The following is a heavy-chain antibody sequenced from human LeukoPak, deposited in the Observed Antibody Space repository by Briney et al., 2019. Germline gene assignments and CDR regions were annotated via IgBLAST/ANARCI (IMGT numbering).Heavy chain of an antibody. CDR2: MCHSGST. D-gene: IGHD1-26*01. V-gene: IGHV4-59*01. CDR3: GRERGAGGWIDP. Sequence: SETLSLTCTVSGDSITRFYWSWIRQPPGKGLEWIAYMCHSGSTNYNPSLKSRVTISIDTSKNQLSLKLSSVTAADTAVYYCGRERGAGGWIDPWGQGTLVTVSS. J-gene: IGHJ5*02. CDR1: GDSITRFY.